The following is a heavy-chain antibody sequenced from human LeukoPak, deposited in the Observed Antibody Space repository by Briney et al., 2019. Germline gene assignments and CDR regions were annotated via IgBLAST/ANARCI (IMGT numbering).Heavy chain of an antibody. Sequence: ASVKVSCKASGYTFTSYYMHWVRQAPGQGLEWMGIINPSGGSTSYAQKFQGRVTMTRDMSTSTVYMELSSLRSEDTAVYYCARAPYYYDSSGTGSWFDPWGQGTLVTVSS. CDR1: GYTFTSYY. CDR2: INPSGGST. V-gene: IGHV1-46*01. CDR3: ARAPYYYDSSGTGSWFDP. D-gene: IGHD3-22*01. J-gene: IGHJ5*02.